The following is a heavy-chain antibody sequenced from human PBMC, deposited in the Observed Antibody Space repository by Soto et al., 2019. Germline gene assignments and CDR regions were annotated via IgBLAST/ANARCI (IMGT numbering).Heavy chain of an antibody. D-gene: IGHD3-10*01. CDR3: ARDFRSTGWFGHPLDP. V-gene: IGHV3-23*01. Sequence: GGSLRLSCGASGFTFSNFAMSWVRQAPGGGLEWVSGLSGSGTSTLYADSVRGRFTISRDNANNTLYLQMNGLRLEDTAVYFCARDFRSTGWFGHPLDPWGQGTRVTVSS. J-gene: IGHJ5*02. CDR1: GFTFSNFA. CDR2: LSGSGTST.